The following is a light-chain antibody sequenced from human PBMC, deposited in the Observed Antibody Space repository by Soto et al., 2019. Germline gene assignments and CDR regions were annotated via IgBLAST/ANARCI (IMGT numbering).Light chain of an antibody. CDR1: RDVGSD. CDR2: AAS. V-gene: IGKV1-6*01. Sequence: TQMTQSPLSLSASVGEKIIITCRGSRDVGSDVSWYQQKPGQAPKLVIYAASNLYTGVPSRFSGRRSDTAFTLTISSLQPEDFASYYCLQDYGDSWTFGQGTKVEIE. J-gene: IGKJ1*01. CDR3: LQDYGDSWT.